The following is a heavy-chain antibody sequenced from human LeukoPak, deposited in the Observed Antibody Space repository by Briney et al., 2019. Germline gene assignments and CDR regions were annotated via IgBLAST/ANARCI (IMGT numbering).Heavy chain of an antibody. V-gene: IGHV1-2*02. CDR3: ARAKNYGYPYYYYMDV. CDR2: INPNSGGT. CDR1: GYTFTGYY. J-gene: IGHJ6*03. D-gene: IGHD5-18*01. Sequence: ASVKVSCKASGYTFTGYYMHWVRQAPGQGLEWMGWINPNSGGTNYAQKFQGRVAMTRDTSISTAYMELSRLRSDDTAVYYCARAKNYGYPYYYYMDVWGKGTTVTASS.